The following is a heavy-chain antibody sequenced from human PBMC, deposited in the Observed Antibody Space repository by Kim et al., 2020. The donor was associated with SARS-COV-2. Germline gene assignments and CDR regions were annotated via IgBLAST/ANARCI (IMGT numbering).Heavy chain of an antibody. J-gene: IGHJ4*02. Sequence: SVKVSCKASGGTFSSYAISWVRQAPGQGLEWMGRIIPIFGIANYAQKFQGRVTITADKSTSTAYMELSSLRSEDTAVYYCARGVVHHYYDSSGYSIWGQGTLVTVSS. CDR1: GGTFSSYA. D-gene: IGHD3-22*01. CDR2: IIPIFGIA. CDR3: ARGVVHHYYDSSGYSI. V-gene: IGHV1-69*04.